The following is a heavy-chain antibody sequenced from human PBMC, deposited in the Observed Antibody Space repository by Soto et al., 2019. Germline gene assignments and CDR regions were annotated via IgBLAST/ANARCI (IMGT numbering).Heavy chain of an antibody. CDR2: ISCSSSYI. V-gene: IGHV3-21*01. J-gene: IGHJ6*02. D-gene: IGHD3-22*01. Sequence: EVQLVESGGGMVKPGGSLRLSCAASGFTFSSYSMNWVRQAPGKGLEWVSSISCSSSYIYYADSVKGRFTISRDNAKNSLYLQMNSLRADDTAVYYCARVVDYCDPYYSYGMDVWGQGTTVTVSS. CDR1: GFTFSSYS. CDR3: ARVVDYCDPYYSYGMDV.